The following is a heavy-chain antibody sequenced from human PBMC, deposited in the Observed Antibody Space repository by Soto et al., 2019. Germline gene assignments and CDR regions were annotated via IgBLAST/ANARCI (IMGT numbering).Heavy chain of an antibody. J-gene: IGHJ6*02. Sequence: PGGSPKTSCKGSGYSFTSYWIGWVRQMPANGLEWMGIIYPGDSDTSYSPSFQGQVTISADKSISTAYLQGSSPKASDTAMYDCARRSHHYYYYYGMDVWGQGTKVTVSS. CDR3: ARRSHHYYYYYGMDV. V-gene: IGHV5-51*01. CDR2: IYPGDSDT. CDR1: GYSFTSYW.